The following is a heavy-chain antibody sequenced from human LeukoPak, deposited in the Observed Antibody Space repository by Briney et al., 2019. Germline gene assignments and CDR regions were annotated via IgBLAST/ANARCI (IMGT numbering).Heavy chain of an antibody. V-gene: IGHV4-39*07. CDR3: ARLGGSRRAFDI. J-gene: IGHJ3*02. CDR2: IYYSGST. D-gene: IGHD1-26*01. Sequence: SETLSLTCTVSGGSISSSSYYWGWIRQPPGKGLEWIGSIYYSGSTYYNPSLKSRVTISVDTSKNQFSLKLSSVTAADTAVYYCARLGGSRRAFDIWGQGTMVTVSS. CDR1: GGSISSSSYY.